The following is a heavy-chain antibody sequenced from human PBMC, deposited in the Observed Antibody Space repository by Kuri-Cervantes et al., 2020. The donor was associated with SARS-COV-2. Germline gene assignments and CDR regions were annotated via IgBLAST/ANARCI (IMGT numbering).Heavy chain of an antibody. V-gene: IGHV4-30-4*01. CDR3: AREGYYDSSGLDY. CDR2: IYYSGST. CDR1: GGSISSGDYY. D-gene: IGHD3-22*01. Sequence: LRLSCTVSGGSISSGDYYWSWIRQPPGKGLEWIGYIYYSGSTYYNPSLKSRVTISVDTSKNQFSLKLSSVTAADTAVYYCAREGYYDSSGLDYWGQETLVTVSS. J-gene: IGHJ4*02.